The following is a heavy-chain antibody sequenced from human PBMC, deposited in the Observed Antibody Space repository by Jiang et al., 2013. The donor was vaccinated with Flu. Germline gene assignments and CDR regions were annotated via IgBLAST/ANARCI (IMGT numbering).Heavy chain of an antibody. CDR2: INNDGSST. Sequence: VQLVESGGDLVQPGGSLRLSCAASGFTFSNYWMHWVRQAPGKGLVWVSRINNDGSSTSYADSVKGRFTFSRDNAKNTLYLQMNSLRAEDTAVYYCARGGLGYYDSGSSRDIDYWGQGTLVTVSS. D-gene: IGHD3-10*01. CDR1: GFTFSNYW. V-gene: IGHV3-74*01. CDR3: ARGGLGYYDSGSSRDIDY. J-gene: IGHJ4*02.